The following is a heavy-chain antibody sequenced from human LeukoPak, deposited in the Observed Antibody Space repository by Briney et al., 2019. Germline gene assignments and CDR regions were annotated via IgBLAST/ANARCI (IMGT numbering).Heavy chain of an antibody. D-gene: IGHD4-17*01. Sequence: GGSLRLSCAASGFTLNNAWMSWVRQAPGKGLEWLGRIKRETDGGTIDYAAPVKGRFTISRDDSRNTLYLQMNSLRAEDTAVYYCARDLYGDYGIDYWGQGTLVTVSS. CDR3: ARDLYGDYGIDY. CDR2: IKRETDGGTI. J-gene: IGHJ4*02. V-gene: IGHV3-15*01. CDR1: GFTLNNAW.